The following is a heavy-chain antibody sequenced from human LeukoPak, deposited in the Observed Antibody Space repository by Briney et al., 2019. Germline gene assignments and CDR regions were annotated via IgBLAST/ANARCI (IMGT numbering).Heavy chain of an antibody. CDR1: GFTFSSYS. Sequence: GGSLRLSCAASGFTFSSYSMNWVRQAPGKGLEWVSYISSSSSTIYYADSVKGRFTISRDNAKNSLYLQMNSLRAEDTAVYYCAREKRITIFEVVTLDYWGQGTLVTVSS. D-gene: IGHD3-3*01. V-gene: IGHV3-48*01. J-gene: IGHJ4*02. CDR3: AREKRITIFEVVTLDY. CDR2: ISSSSSTI.